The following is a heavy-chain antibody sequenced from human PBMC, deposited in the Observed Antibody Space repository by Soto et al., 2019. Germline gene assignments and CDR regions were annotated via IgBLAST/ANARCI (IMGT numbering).Heavy chain of an antibody. CDR3: ARVTVNNVLAGPFDY. V-gene: IGHV1-46*03. Sequence: ASVKVSCKASGYTFTSYFLHWVRQAPGQGLEWMGIINPGAGSTTYAQNFQGRVTMTSDTSTSTVFMELSSLRSDDTAVYYCARVTVNNVLAGPFDYWGQGTLVTVSS. D-gene: IGHD3-9*01. CDR1: GYTFTSYF. J-gene: IGHJ4*02. CDR2: INPGAGST.